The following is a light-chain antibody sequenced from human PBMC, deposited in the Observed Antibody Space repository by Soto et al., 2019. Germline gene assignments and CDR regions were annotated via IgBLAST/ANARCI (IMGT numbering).Light chain of an antibody. Sequence: IVRTQSPATLSVSPGERATLSCRASQSVSSNYLAWYQQIPGQAPRLLIYGVSSRAAGIPDRFSGSGSGTDFTLTINRLEPEDFAVYYCQQYHNTPITFGQGTRLEIK. J-gene: IGKJ5*01. CDR1: QSVSSNY. V-gene: IGKV3-20*01. CDR3: QQYHNTPIT. CDR2: GVS.